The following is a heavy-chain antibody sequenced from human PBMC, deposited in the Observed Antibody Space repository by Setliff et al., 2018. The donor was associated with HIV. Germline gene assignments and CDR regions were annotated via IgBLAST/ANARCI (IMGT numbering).Heavy chain of an antibody. CDR3: AKDQNIVVVTAIFHAFDI. V-gene: IGHV3-23*01. D-gene: IGHD2-21*02. Sequence: PGGSLRLSCAASGFTFSSYAMNWVRQAPGKGLEWVSTISGSGSSTYYADSVKGRFTISRDSSKNTLYLQMNSPRAEDTAVYYCAKDQNIVVVTAIFHAFDIWGQGTMVTVSS. CDR1: GFTFSSYA. CDR2: ISGSGSST. J-gene: IGHJ3*02.